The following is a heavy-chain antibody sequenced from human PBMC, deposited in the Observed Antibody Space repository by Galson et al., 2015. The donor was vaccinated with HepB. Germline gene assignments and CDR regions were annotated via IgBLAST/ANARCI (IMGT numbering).Heavy chain of an antibody. V-gene: IGHV3-11*05. Sequence: SLRLSCAASGFTFSDYYMSWIRQAPGRGLEWVSYISSSSSYTNYADSVKGRFTISRDNAKNSLYLQMNSLRAEDTAVYYCARVGSSTITGDYGMDVWGQGTTVTVSS. CDR1: GFTFSDYY. CDR2: ISSSSSYT. J-gene: IGHJ6*02. CDR3: ARVGSSTITGDYGMDV. D-gene: IGHD2-2*01.